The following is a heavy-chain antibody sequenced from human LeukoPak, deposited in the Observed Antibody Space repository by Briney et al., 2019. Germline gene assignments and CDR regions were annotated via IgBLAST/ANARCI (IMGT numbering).Heavy chain of an antibody. V-gene: IGHV3-23*01. J-gene: IGHJ4*02. CDR2: ISGSGGST. Sequence: GGSLRLSCAASGFTFSSYAMSWVRQAPGKGLEWVSAISGSGGSTYYADSVKGRFTISRDNSKNTLYLQMNSLRAEDTAVYYCAKDGYSYGYTFWDYWGQGTLVTASS. D-gene: IGHD5-18*01. CDR3: AKDGYSYGYTFWDY. CDR1: GFTFSSYA.